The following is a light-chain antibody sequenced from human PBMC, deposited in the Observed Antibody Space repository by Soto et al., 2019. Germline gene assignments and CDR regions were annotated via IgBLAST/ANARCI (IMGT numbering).Light chain of an antibody. CDR2: GAS. V-gene: IGKV3-20*01. CDR1: QSVSSSY. Sequence: EIVMTQSPATLSVSPGERATLSCRASQSVSSSYLAWYQQKPGQAPRLLIYGASNRATGIPDRFSGGGSGTDFTLTISRLEPEDFAVYYCQQYGSSGTFGQGTKVDI. J-gene: IGKJ1*01. CDR3: QQYGSSGT.